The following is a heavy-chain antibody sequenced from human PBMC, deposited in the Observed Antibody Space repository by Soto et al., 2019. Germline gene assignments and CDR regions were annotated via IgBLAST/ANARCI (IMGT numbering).Heavy chain of an antibody. V-gene: IGHV4-59*01. CDR2: IYYSGST. D-gene: IGHD2-15*01. CDR3: ARDTLGPFYY. Sequence: SETLSLTCTVSGGSISSYYWSWIRQPPWKGLEWIGYIYYSGSTNYNPSLKSRVTISVDTSKNQFSLKLISVTAADTALYYWARDTLGPFYYWGQGTLVTVSS. J-gene: IGHJ4*02. CDR1: GGSISSYY.